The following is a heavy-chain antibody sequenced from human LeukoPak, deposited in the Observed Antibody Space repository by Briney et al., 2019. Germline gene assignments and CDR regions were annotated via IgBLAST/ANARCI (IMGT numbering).Heavy chain of an antibody. CDR1: GYTFTGYY. CDR2: INPNSGGT. Sequence: ASVKVSCKASGYTFTGYYMHWVRQAPGQGLEWMGWINPNSGGTNYAQKFPGSVTMTRDTSISTAYMELSRLRSDDTAVHYCAREGDTAMVDYWGQGTLVTVSS. CDR3: AREGDTAMVDY. J-gene: IGHJ4*02. V-gene: IGHV1-2*02. D-gene: IGHD5-18*01.